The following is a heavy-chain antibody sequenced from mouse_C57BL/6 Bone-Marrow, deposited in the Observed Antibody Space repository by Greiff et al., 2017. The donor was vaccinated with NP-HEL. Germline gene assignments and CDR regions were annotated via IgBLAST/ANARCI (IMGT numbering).Heavy chain of an antibody. CDR2: IRSKSNNYAT. CDR3: VRHDYYGSSSFAY. D-gene: IGHD1-1*01. V-gene: IGHV10-1*01. CDR1: GFSFNTYA. Sequence: EVKLQESGGGLVQPKGSLKLSCAASGFSFNTYAMNWVRQAPGKGLEWVARIRSKSNNYATYYADSVKDRFTISRDDSESMLYLQMNNLKTEDTAMYYCVRHDYYGSSSFAYWGQGTLVTVSA. J-gene: IGHJ3*01.